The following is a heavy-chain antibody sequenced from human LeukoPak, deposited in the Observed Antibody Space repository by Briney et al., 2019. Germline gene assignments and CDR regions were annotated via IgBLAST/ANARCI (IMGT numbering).Heavy chain of an antibody. CDR2: ISYDGSNK. Sequence: GGSLRLSCAASGFTFSSYAMHWVRQAPGKGLEGVAVISYDGSNKYYADSVKGRFTISRDNSKNTLYLQMNSLRAEDTAVYYCARDYYVWGSYRYKGHFDYWGQGTLVTVSS. V-gene: IGHV3-30*04. CDR1: GFTFSSYA. D-gene: IGHD3-16*02. CDR3: ARDYYVWGSYRYKGHFDY. J-gene: IGHJ4*02.